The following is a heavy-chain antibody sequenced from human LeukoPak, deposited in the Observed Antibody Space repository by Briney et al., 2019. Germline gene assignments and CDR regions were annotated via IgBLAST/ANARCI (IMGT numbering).Heavy chain of an antibody. Sequence: PSETLSLTCTVSGGSISSGSYYWSWIRQPAGKGLEWIGRIYTSGSTNYNPSLKSRVTISVDTSKNQFPLKLSSVTAADTAVYYCAREGYSYGSNWFDPWGQGTLVTVSS. CDR2: IYTSGST. CDR1: GGSISSGSYY. J-gene: IGHJ5*02. D-gene: IGHD5-18*01. V-gene: IGHV4-61*02. CDR3: AREGYSYGSNWFDP.